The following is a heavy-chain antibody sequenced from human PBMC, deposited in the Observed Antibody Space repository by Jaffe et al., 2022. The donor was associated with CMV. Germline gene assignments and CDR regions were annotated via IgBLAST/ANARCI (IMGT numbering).Heavy chain of an antibody. CDR2: IGGSGVDI. V-gene: IGHV3-23*04. CDR3: AKQGPGVSYIGAFDS. Sequence: EVQLVESGGGLIQPGGSLRLSCAASGFTFGGYAMSWVRQAPGKGLEWVSCIGGSGVDIYYTDSVKGRFTISRDNSKNTLYLQMNSLRADDTALYYCAKQGPGVSYIGAFDSWGQGTLVTVSS. CDR1: GFTFGGYA. D-gene: IGHD3-3*01. J-gene: IGHJ5*01.